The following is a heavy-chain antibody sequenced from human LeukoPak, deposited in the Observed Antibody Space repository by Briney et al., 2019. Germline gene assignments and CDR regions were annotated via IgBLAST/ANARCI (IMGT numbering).Heavy chain of an antibody. D-gene: IGHD6-13*01. CDR2: INPSGGST. CDR1: GYTFTSYY. CDR3: ATDVGRSSPRYYYYMDV. J-gene: IGHJ6*03. Sequence: ASVKVSCKASGYTFTSYYMHWVRQAPGQGLEWMGIINPSGGSTNYAQKFQGRVTMTEDTSTDTAYMELSSLRSEDTAVYYCATDVGRSSPRYYYYMDVWGKGTTVTVSS. V-gene: IGHV1-46*01.